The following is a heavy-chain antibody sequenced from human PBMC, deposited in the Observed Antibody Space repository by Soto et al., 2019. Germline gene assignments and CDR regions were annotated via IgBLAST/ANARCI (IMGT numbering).Heavy chain of an antibody. D-gene: IGHD3-9*01. J-gene: IGHJ4*02. CDR3: AKDSYYDILTGYYPLDY. CDR2: ISGSGGST. Sequence: PGGSLRLSCAASGFTFSSYAMSWVRQAPGKGLEWVSAISGSGGSTYYADSVKGRFTISRDNSKNTLYLQMNSLRAEDTAVYYFAKDSYYDILTGYYPLDYWGQGTLVTVSS. V-gene: IGHV3-23*01. CDR1: GFTFSSYA.